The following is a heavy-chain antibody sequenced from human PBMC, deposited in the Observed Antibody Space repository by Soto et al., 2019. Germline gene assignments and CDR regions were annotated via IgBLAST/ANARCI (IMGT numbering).Heavy chain of an antibody. Sequence: EVQLVESGGGLVKPGGYLRLSCVASGFTFRTYTMNWVRQAPGKGLEWVSGIRGFSPYTFYAESVKGRFTISRDNAKNSLYLQMNSVGVEDTAVYYCARDRGYDAHDYYYNAMDVWGQGTTVTVSS. J-gene: IGHJ6*02. CDR3: ARDRGYDAHDYYYNAMDV. V-gene: IGHV3-21*01. CDR1: GFTFRTYT. CDR2: IRGFSPYT. D-gene: IGHD2-15*01.